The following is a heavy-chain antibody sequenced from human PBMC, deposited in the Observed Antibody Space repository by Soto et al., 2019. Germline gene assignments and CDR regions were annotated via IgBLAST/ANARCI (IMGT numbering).Heavy chain of an antibody. Sequence: PSETLSLTCTVSGDSMTYSYWSWIRLLPWKGLEWVGYIYYSGSTSYNPSLRRRVIMSVDTSKRQFSLQLKSVTAADTAIYYCARTVLGPDILADQFVDYYYYMDVWAQGTTVTVSS. J-gene: IGHJ6*03. CDR3: ARTVLGPDILADQFVDYYYYMDV. D-gene: IGHD3-9*01. CDR1: GDSMTYSY. CDR2: IYYSGST. V-gene: IGHV4-59*08.